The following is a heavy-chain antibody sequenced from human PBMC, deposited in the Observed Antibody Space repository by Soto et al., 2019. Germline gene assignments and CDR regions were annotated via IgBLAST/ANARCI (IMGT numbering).Heavy chain of an antibody. V-gene: IGHV3-23*01. CDR2: ISGDGGSQ. CDR3: ARGSEKWLPIVHH. Sequence: EVQLLESGGGLVQPGGSLRLSCVASGFTFSTYAMSWVRQAPGKGLEWVAAISGDGGSQYYADSVKGRFTISRDNSKNTLYLQMSSLSAEDPDLYYCARGSEKWLPIVHHWGQGTLVTVSS. CDR1: GFTFSTYA. J-gene: IGHJ1*01. D-gene: IGHD3-22*01.